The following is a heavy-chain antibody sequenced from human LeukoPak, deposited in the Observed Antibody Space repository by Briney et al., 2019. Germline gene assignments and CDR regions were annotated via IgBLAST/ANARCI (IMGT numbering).Heavy chain of an antibody. V-gene: IGHV4-59*08. CDR1: GGSISSYY. D-gene: IGHD2-15*01. CDR2: IYYSGST. CDR3: ARQVAAPNARYYFDY. Sequence: SETLSLTCTVSGGSISSYYWSWIRQPPGKGLEWIGYIYYSGSTNYNPSLKSRVTISVDTSKNQFSLKLSSVTAADTAVYYCARQVAAPNARYYFDYWGQGTPVTVSS. J-gene: IGHJ4*02.